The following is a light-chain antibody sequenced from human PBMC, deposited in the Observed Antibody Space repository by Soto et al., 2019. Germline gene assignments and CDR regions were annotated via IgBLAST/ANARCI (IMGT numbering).Light chain of an antibody. CDR2: GAS. CDR3: QRYNNWPLT. CDR1: QSVSSN. V-gene: IGKV3-15*01. Sequence: EIVMTQSPATLSVSPGERATLSCRASQSVSSNLAWYQQNPGQAPRLLIYGASTRATGITARFGGSGSGTEFTLTISSLQSEDFAVYSCQRYNNWPLTFGGGTKVEIK. J-gene: IGKJ4*01.